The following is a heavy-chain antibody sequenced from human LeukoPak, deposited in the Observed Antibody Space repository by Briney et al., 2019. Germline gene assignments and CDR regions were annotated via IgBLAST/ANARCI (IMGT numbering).Heavy chain of an antibody. V-gene: IGHV3-11*04. CDR2: ISSSGSTI. CDR1: KFTFSDYY. Sequence: PGGSLRLSCAASKFTFSDYYMSWIRQAPGKGLEWVSYISSSGSTIYYADSVKGRFTISRDNAKNSLYLQMNSLRAEDRAVYYCARDNFYDSSGYLDAFDIWGQGTMVTVSS. J-gene: IGHJ3*02. D-gene: IGHD3-22*01. CDR3: ARDNFYDSSGYLDAFDI.